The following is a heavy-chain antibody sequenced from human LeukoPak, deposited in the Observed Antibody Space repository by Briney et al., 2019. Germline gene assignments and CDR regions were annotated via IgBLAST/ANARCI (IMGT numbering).Heavy chain of an antibody. CDR3: AKDPYSSSWDDAFDI. CDR2: ISSSSSYI. CDR1: GFTFSSYS. Sequence: GGSLRLSCAASGFTFSSYSMNWVRQAPGKGLEWVSSISSSSSYIYYADSVKGRFTISRDNAKNSLYLQMNSLRAEDTAVYYCAKDPYSSSWDDAFDIWGQGTMVTVSS. J-gene: IGHJ3*02. V-gene: IGHV3-21*01. D-gene: IGHD6-13*01.